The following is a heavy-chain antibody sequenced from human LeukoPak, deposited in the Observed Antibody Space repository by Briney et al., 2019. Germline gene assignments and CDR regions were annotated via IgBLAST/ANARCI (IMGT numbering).Heavy chain of an antibody. J-gene: IGHJ6*02. V-gene: IGHV3-74*01. CDR3: ASDSPYYGMDV. Sequence: GGSLRLSCAASGFTFSSYAMSWVRQVPGKGLLWVSRINSDGSATIYADSVRGRFTISRDNAKNTLYLQMSGLRVEDTAVYHCASDSPYYGMDVWGQGTTVTVSS. CDR2: INSDGSAT. CDR1: GFTFSSYA.